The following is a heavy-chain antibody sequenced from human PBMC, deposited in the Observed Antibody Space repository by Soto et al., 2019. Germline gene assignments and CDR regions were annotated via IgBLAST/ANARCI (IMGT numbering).Heavy chain of an antibody. Sequence: SQTLSLTCAISGDSVSSNSAAWNWIRQSQSRGLEWLGRTYYRSKWYNDYAVSVKSRITINPDTSKNQFSLQLNSVTPEDTAVYYCATGGAATSPDFFDIWGQGTMVTVSS. J-gene: IGHJ3*02. CDR2: TYYRSKWYN. CDR3: ATGGAATSPDFFDI. V-gene: IGHV6-1*01. CDR1: GDSVSSNSAA. D-gene: IGHD2-15*01.